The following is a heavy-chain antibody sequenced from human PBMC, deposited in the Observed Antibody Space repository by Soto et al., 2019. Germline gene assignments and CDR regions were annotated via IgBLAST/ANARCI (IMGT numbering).Heavy chain of an antibody. V-gene: IGHV4-34*01. J-gene: IGHJ4*02. CDR2: INLSGST. CDR3: ARGPGWNDSSARFDY. CDR1: GGFFRGDY. Sequence: PSDTLSLTCAVYGGFFRGDYWSWLRQPRGKGLEWIGEINLSGSTNYILTLKRRVTISVDTSKNQFSLKLRSETAADTAVYYCARGPGWNDSSARFDYWGQGTLVTVSS. D-gene: IGHD1-1*01.